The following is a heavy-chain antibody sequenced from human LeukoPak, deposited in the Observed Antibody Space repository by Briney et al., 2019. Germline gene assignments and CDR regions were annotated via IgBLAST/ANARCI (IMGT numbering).Heavy chain of an antibody. J-gene: IGHJ4*02. CDR3: ARAGYYYDSSGYYYEGYFDY. Sequence: SETLSLTCTVSGGSISSGGYYWSWIRQPPGKGLEWIGRIYTSGSTNYNPSLKSRVTMSVDTSKNQFSLKLSSVTAADTAVYYCARAGYYYDSSGYYYEGYFDYWGQGTLVTVSS. CDR2: IYTSGST. V-gene: IGHV4-61*02. CDR1: GGSISSGGYY. D-gene: IGHD3-22*01.